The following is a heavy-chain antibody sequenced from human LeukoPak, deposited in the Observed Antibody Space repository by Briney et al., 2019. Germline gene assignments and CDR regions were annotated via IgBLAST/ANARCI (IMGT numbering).Heavy chain of an antibody. Sequence: PGGSLRLSCAASGFTFSSYSMNWVRQAPGKGLEWVSSISSSSSYINYADSVKGRFTISRDNAKNSLYPQMNSLRAEDTAVYYCARVSVEMATIRWGQGTLVTVSS. CDR2: ISSSSSYI. CDR3: ARVSVEMATIR. D-gene: IGHD5-24*01. CDR1: GFTFSSYS. J-gene: IGHJ4*02. V-gene: IGHV3-21*01.